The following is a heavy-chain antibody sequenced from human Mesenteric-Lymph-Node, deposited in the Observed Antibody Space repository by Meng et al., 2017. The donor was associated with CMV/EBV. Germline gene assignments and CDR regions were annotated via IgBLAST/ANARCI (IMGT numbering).Heavy chain of an antibody. D-gene: IGHD2-15*01. CDR2: ISYDGSNK. CDR3: ARDTPHNAFEP. V-gene: IGHV3-30*14. CDR1: GFTFSSYV. Sequence: GESLKISCVASGFTFSSYVMHWVRQAPGKGLEWAAAISYDGSNKEDADSVKGRFTISRDNARNTVYLQMNNLRDEDTAVYYCARDTPHNAFEPWGHGTLVTVSS. J-gene: IGHJ5*02.